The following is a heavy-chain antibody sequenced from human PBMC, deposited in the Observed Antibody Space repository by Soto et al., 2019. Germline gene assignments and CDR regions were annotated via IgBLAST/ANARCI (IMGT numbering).Heavy chain of an antibody. J-gene: IGHJ5*02. D-gene: IGHD2-2*01. V-gene: IGHV4-30-4*01. CDR1: GGSIRRGDYY. CDR2: FFFVGAT. CDR3: ARVVRFCSSPSCRGRNWFDP. Sequence: QVPLQEAGPGLGGPSQTLSPTRPVFGGSIRRGDYYRRWVRQAPGKGLEWVGYFFFVGATYYNPSLKSRVTISVDTSKNQFSLKLNSVTAADTAVYHCARVVRFCSSPSCRGRNWFDPWGQGTLVTVTS.